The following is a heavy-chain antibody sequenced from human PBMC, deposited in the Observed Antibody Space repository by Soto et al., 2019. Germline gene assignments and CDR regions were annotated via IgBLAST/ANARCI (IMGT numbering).Heavy chain of an antibody. V-gene: IGHV4-30-2*01. CDR3: ARDRYDSSGYVIIDAFDI. D-gene: IGHD3-22*01. J-gene: IGHJ3*02. CDR2: IYHSGST. CDR1: GGSMSRGAYS. Sequence: SEARSLSCAVSGGSMSRGAYSLSWLRQPPGKVLEWIGYIYHSGSTYYNPSLKSRVTISVDRSKNQFSLKLSSVTAADTAVYYCARDRYDSSGYVIIDAFDIWGQGTMVT.